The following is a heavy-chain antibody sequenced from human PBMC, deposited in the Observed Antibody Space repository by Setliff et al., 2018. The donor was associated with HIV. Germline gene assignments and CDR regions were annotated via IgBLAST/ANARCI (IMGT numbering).Heavy chain of an antibody. J-gene: IGHJ6*03. CDR1: GGSVSNDSYY. CDR2: IFYSGST. V-gene: IGHV4-61*01. CDR3: ARAGCSSTSCYSLGYYYMDV. D-gene: IGHD2-2*01. Sequence: SETLSLTCTVSGGSVSNDSYYWSWIRLPPGRGLEWIGYIFYSGSTNYNPSLKSRVTISVDTSKNQFSLKLSSVTAADTAVYYCARAGCSSTSCYSLGYYYMDVWGKGTTVTV.